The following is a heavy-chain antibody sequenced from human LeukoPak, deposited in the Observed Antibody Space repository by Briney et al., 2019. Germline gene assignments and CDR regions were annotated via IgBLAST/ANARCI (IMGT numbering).Heavy chain of an antibody. CDR2: IYHSGST. D-gene: IGHD5-12*01. Sequence: SETLSLTCAVSSGSISSSNWWSWVRQPPGKGLEWIGEIYHSGSTNYNPSLKSRVTISVDKSKNQFSLKLSSVTAADTAVYYCARNNIVTPRVFDYWGQGTLVTVSS. CDR3: ARNNIVTPRVFDY. CDR1: SGSISSSNW. J-gene: IGHJ4*02. V-gene: IGHV4-4*02.